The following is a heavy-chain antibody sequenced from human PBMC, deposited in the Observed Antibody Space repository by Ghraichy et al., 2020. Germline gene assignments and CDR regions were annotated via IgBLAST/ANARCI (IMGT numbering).Heavy chain of an antibody. CDR2: IYHSGST. V-gene: IGHV4-38-2*01. Sequence: SETLSLTCAVSGYSISSGYYWGWIRQPPGKGLEWIGSIYHSGSTYYNPSLKSRVTISVDTSKNQFSLKLSSVTAADTAVYYCARQPGLGPGDYYYYMDVWGKGTTVTVSS. J-gene: IGHJ6*03. D-gene: IGHD1-14*01. CDR3: ARQPGLGPGDYYYYMDV. CDR1: GYSISSGYY.